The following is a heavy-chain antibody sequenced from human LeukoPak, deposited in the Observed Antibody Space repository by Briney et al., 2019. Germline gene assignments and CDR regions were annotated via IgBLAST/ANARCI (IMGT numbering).Heavy chain of an antibody. D-gene: IGHD6-19*01. CDR2: IKQDGSEK. CDR3: ARDPRAGHFDY. Sequence: GGSLRLSCAASGFTFSSYWMSWVRQAPGEGLEWVANIKQDGSEKYYVDSVKGRFTISRDNDKNSLYLQMNSLRAEDTAVYYCARDPRAGHFDYWGQGTLVTVSS. CDR1: GFTFSSYW. V-gene: IGHV3-7*01. J-gene: IGHJ4*02.